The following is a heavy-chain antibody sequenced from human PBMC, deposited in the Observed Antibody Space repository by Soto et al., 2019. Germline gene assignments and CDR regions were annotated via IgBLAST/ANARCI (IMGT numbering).Heavy chain of an antibody. Sequence: GGSLRLSCAASGFTFSSYEMNWVRQAPGKGLEWGSYISSSGSTIYYADSVKGRFTISRDNAKNSLYLQMNSLRAEDTAVYYCARKGIAAAGYFDYWGHGTLVTVSS. CDR3: ARKGIAAAGYFDY. CDR1: GFTFSSYE. D-gene: IGHD6-13*01. J-gene: IGHJ4*01. CDR2: ISSSGSTI. V-gene: IGHV3-48*03.